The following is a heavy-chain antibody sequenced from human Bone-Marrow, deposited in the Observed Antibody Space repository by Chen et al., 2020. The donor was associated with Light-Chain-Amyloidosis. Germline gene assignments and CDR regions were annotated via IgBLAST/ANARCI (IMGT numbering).Heavy chain of an antibody. J-gene: IGHJ3*01. V-gene: IGHV3-21*01. Sequence: EVQLVESGGDLVKPGGSLRLSCAASGFTFSSYSMNWVRQAPGRGLEWVAYIGSGGNFVYYADSVKVRFFISRDNAKNSLFLQMSSLRVEDTALYYCARRLYSDSAAYQPSSFDVWGRGTIVTVSS. CDR3: ARRLYSDSAAYQPSSFDV. CDR1: GFTFSSYS. D-gene: IGHD3-22*01. CDR2: IGSGGNFV.